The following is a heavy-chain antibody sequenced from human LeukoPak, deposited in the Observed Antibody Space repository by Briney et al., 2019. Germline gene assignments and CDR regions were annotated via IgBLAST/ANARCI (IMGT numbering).Heavy chain of an antibody. Sequence: SETLSLTCAVSGYSISSGYYWGWIRQPPGKGLEWIGSIYHSVSTYYNPSLQSRVTISVDTSNNQFSLNLSSVTAADTAVYYCARGRAGSYRSYFDYWGQGTLVTVSS. CDR3: ARGRAGSYRSYFDY. CDR2: IYHSVST. D-gene: IGHD3-10*01. V-gene: IGHV4-38-2*01. J-gene: IGHJ4*02. CDR1: GYSISSGYY.